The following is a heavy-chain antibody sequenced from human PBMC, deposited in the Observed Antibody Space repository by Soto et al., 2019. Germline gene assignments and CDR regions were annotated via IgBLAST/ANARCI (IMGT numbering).Heavy chain of an antibody. Sequence: QVQLQQWGAGLLKPSETLSLTCAVYGGSFSGYYWSWIRQPPGKGLEWIGGINHSGSTNYNPSLKRRVTISVDTSKNQFSLKLSSVTDADTAMYYCARQDIVVVVAAGHYYSYYYMDVWGKGTTVTVSS. D-gene: IGHD2-15*01. J-gene: IGHJ6*03. CDR1: GGSFSGYY. CDR3: ARQDIVVVVAAGHYYSYYYMDV. CDR2: INHSGST. V-gene: IGHV4-34*01.